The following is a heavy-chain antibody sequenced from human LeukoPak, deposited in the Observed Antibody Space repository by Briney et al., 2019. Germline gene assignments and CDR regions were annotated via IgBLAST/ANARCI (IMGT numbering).Heavy chain of an antibody. D-gene: IGHD6-19*01. J-gene: IGHJ4*02. Sequence: PGGSLRLSCAASGFTFSSYSMNWVRQAPGKGLEWVSSISSSSSYIYYADSVKGRFTISRDNAKNSLYLQMNSLRAEDTAVYYCASRSHSSGWCFDYWGQGTLVTVSS. CDR1: GFTFSSYS. V-gene: IGHV3-21*01. CDR2: ISSSSSYI. CDR3: ASRSHSSGWCFDY.